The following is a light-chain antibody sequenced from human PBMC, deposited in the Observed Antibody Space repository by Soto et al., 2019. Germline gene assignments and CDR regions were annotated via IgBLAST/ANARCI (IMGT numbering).Light chain of an antibody. Sequence: DIQMTQSPSTLSASVGDRVTITCRASQTISSWLAWYQQKPGKAPKLLIYKTSNLHSGVPSRFSGSGSGTEFSLTISSLQPDDFATYYCQQYNSFSLTFGGGTRVEVK. CDR3: QQYNSFSLT. CDR1: QTISSW. CDR2: KTS. V-gene: IGKV1-5*03. J-gene: IGKJ4*01.